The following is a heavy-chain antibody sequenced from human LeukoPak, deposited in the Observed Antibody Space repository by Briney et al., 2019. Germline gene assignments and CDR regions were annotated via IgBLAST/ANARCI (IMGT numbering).Heavy chain of an antibody. V-gene: IGHV3-43*02. Sequence: PGGSLRLSCAASGFTFDDYAMHWVRQAPGKGLGWVSLISVDGGSTYYADSVKGRFTISRDNSKNSLYLQMNSLRTEDTALYYCAKDPSRPGIAVAGTNPPDYWGQGTLVTVSS. CDR1: GFTFDDYA. CDR3: AKDPSRPGIAVAGTNPPDY. D-gene: IGHD6-19*01. J-gene: IGHJ4*02. CDR2: ISVDGGST.